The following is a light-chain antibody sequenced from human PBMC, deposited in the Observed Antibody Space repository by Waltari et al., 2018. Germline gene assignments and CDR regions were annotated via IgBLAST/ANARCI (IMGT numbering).Light chain of an antibody. CDR3: SAQSSNNVVL. CDR1: SSDVGSYNS. Sequence: QSALTQPASVSGSPGQSITISCTGPSSDVGSYNSVSWYQDHPGQGPKVIIYDVSDRPSGGSARFSGSTSGNTASLTISGLQAEDEADYYCSAQSSNNVVLFGGGTKVTVL. CDR2: DVS. J-gene: IGLJ3*02. V-gene: IGLV2-14*03.